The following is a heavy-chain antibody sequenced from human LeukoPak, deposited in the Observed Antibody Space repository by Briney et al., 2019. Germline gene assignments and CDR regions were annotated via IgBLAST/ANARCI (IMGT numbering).Heavy chain of an antibody. J-gene: IGHJ4*02. CDR3: ARDVSTMIVTLDY. D-gene: IGHD3-22*01. CDR1: GFTFSSYG. CDR2: IWYDGSNK. Sequence: GGSLRLSCAASGFTFSSYGMHWVRQAPGKGLEWVAVIWYDGSNKYYADSVKGRFAISRDNSKNTLYLQMNSLRAEDTAVYYCARDVSTMIVTLDYWGQGTLVTVSS. V-gene: IGHV3-33*01.